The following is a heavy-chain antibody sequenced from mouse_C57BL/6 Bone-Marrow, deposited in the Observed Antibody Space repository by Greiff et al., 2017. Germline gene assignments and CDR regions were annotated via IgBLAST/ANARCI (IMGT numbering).Heavy chain of an antibody. V-gene: IGHV5-6*02. CDR3: ARRRQLRLFDY. J-gene: IGHJ2*01. CDR2: ISSGGSYT. D-gene: IGHD3-2*02. CDR1: GFTFSSYG. Sequence: DVMLVESGGDLVKPGGSLKLSCAASGFTFSSYGMSWVRQTPDKRLEWVATISSGGSYTYYPDSVKGRFTISRDNAKNTLYLQMSSLKSEDPAMYYCARRRQLRLFDYWGQGTTLTVSS.